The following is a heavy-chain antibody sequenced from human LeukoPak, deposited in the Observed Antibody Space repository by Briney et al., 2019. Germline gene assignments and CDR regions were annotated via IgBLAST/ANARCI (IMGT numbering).Heavy chain of an antibody. CDR3: AKDPYTDV. CDR1: GFSFADAT. V-gene: IGHV3-9*01. J-gene: IGHJ6*03. CDR2: INWNSGTL. Sequence: GGSLRLSCAASGFSFADATMHWVRQAPGKGLEWVSGINWNSGTLGYADSVKGRFTVSRDNAKNSLYLQMNSLKTQDTALYYCAKDPYTDVWGKGTTVTVSS.